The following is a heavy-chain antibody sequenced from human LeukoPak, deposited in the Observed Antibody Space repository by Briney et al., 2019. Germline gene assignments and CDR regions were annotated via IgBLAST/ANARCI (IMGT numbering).Heavy chain of an antibody. D-gene: IGHD3-10*01. V-gene: IGHV3-11*01. CDR1: GFTFSDYY. J-gene: IGHJ5*02. CDR2: IGSSGSTI. Sequence: PGGSLRLSCAASGFTFSDYYMSWIRQAPGKGLEWVSYIGSSGSTIYYADSVKGRFTISRDNAKNSLYLQMNSLRAEDTAVYYCASHPGEGFWFDPWGQGTLVTVSS. CDR3: ASHPGEGFWFDP.